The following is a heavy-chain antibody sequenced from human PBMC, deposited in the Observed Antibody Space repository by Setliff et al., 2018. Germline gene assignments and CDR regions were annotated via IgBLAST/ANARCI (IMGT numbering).Heavy chain of an antibody. CDR2: IYTGGST. CDR1: GFTVTSNY. V-gene: IGHV3-53*01. CDR3: ARDLGARYCSGPTDYFFDY. Sequence: PGGSLRLSCAASGFTVTSNYMSWVRQAPGKGLEWVSVIYTGGSTYYADSVKGRFTISRDNSKNTLYLQMNSLRAEDTAVYYCARDLGARYCSGPTDYFFDYWGQGTLVTVSS. D-gene: IGHD2-15*01. J-gene: IGHJ4*02.